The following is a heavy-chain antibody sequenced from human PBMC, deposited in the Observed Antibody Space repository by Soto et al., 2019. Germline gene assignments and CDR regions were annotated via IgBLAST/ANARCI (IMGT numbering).Heavy chain of an antibody. CDR2: IIPIFGTA. D-gene: IGHD1-26*01. CDR1: GGTFSSYS. J-gene: IGHJ4*02. V-gene: IGHV1-69*01. Sequence: QVQLVQSGAEVKKPGSSVKVSCKASGGTFSSYSITWVRQAPGQGLEWMGEIIPIFGTANYAQKFQGRVTITADESTSTAYMELSSLRSADTAVYYCARDGGRHSGGIDYWGQGTLVTVSS. CDR3: ARDGGRHSGGIDY.